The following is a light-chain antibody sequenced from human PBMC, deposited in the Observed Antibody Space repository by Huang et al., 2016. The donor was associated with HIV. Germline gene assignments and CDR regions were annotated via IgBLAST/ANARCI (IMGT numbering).Light chain of an antibody. CDR2: DAS. J-gene: IGKJ2*01. Sequence: DIQMTQSPSSLSASVGDRVTITCQARQDISNYLNWYQQKPGKAPKRLIYDASNFETRVPSRFSGSGSGTDFTFTISSLQPEDIATYYCQQYDNLPYTFGQGTKLEIK. V-gene: IGKV1-33*01. CDR1: QDISNY. CDR3: QQYDNLPYT.